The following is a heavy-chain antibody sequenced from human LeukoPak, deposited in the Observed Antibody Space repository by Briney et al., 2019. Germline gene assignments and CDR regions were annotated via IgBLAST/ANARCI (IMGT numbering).Heavy chain of an antibody. D-gene: IGHD6-13*01. Sequence: GGSLRLSCAASGFTFSSYWMSWVRQAPGKGLEWVAVIWYDGSNIFYADSVKGRFTISRDNSKNTLYLQMDSLRAEDTAVYYCARIRSSGWYEADYWGQGTLVTVSS. CDR1: GFTFSSYW. CDR3: ARIRSSGWYEADY. V-gene: IGHV3-33*08. CDR2: IWYDGSNI. J-gene: IGHJ4*02.